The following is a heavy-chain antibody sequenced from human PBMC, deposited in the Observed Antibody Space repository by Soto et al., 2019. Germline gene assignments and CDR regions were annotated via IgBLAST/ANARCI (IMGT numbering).Heavy chain of an antibody. J-gene: IGHJ1*01. Sequence: QVQLVESGGGVVQPGRPLRLSCEASGFNFGYYGMHWVRQAPGKGLEWVAIISDDGKDKYYTDSVKGRFTISRDNSKNTLYLQMNSLKPEDTAVYYCAKTRIGGYCSTNRCYVLQHWGQGTLVTVSS. CDR2: ISDDGKDK. D-gene: IGHD2-2*01. V-gene: IGHV3-30*18. CDR3: AKTRIGGYCSTNRCYVLQH. CDR1: GFNFGYYG.